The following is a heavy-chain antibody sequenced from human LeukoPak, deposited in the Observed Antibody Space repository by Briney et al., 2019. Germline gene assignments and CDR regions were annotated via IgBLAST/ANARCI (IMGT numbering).Heavy chain of an antibody. J-gene: IGHJ6*02. CDR3: ARDNIVVVVAAPPNYYYYGMDV. CDR1: GFTFSSYS. Sequence: GGSLRLSCEASGFTFSSYSMNWVRQAPGKGLEWVSYISSSSSTIYYADSVKGRFTISRDNAKNSLYLQMNSLRAEDTAVCYCARDNIVVVVAAPPNYYYYGMDVWGQGTTVTVSS. D-gene: IGHD2-15*01. V-gene: IGHV3-48*01. CDR2: ISSSSSTI.